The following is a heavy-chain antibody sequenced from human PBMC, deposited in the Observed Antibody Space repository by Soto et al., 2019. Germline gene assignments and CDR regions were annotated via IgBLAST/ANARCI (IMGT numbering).Heavy chain of an antibody. D-gene: IGHD3-22*01. Sequence: PEGSLRLSCAASGFTFSSYSMNWVRQAPGKGLEWVSYISSSSSTIYYADSVKGRFTISRDNAKNSLYLQMNSLRDEDTAVYYCARDLRNADYYASSGRNPYNDYWGQGTMVTVYS. CDR1: GFTFSSYS. CDR2: ISSSSSTI. V-gene: IGHV3-48*02. CDR3: ARDLRNADYYASSGRNPYNDY. J-gene: IGHJ4*02.